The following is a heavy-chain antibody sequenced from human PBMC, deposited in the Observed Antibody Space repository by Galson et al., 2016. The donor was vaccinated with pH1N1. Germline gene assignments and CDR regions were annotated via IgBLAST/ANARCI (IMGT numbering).Heavy chain of an antibody. CDR2: IYPGDSDT. CDR3: ARYAVTYYYDSSGYPDWYFDL. Sequence: QSGAEVKKPGESLKISCKGSGYSFTSYWIGWVRQMPGKGLEWMGIIYPGDSDTRYSPSFQGQVTISADKSTGTAYLQWTSLKAADTAIHYCARYAVTYYYDSSGYPDWYFDLWGRGTLVTVSS. J-gene: IGHJ2*01. V-gene: IGHV5-51*03. CDR1: GYSFTSYW. D-gene: IGHD3-22*01.